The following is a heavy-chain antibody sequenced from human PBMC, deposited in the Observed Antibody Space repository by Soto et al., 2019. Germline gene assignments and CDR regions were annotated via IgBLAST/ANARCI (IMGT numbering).Heavy chain of an antibody. J-gene: IGHJ5*02. CDR2: IYWDYDK. CDR3: AHSGILSRYYYDSSEYWFDP. D-gene: IGHD3-22*01. V-gene: IGHV2-5*02. CDR1: GFSLSTSGVG. Sequence: SGPTLVNPTQTLTLTCTFSGFSLSTSGVGVGWIRQPPGKALEWLALIYWDYDKRYSPSLKSRLTITKDTSKNQVVLTMTNMDPVDTATYYCAHSGILSRYYYDSSEYWFDPWGQGTLVTVSS.